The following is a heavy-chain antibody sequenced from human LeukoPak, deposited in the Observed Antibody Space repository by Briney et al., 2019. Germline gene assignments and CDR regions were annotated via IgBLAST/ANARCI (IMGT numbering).Heavy chain of an antibody. CDR2: IIPIFGTA. V-gene: IGHV1-69*05. D-gene: IGHD6-13*01. Sequence: SVKVSCKASGGTFSSYAITWVRQAPGQGLEWMGRIIPIFGTANYAQKFQGRVTITTDESTSTAYMELSKLRYDDTAVYYCARERPPGDSSNWFLEGYFDIWGQGTLVTVSS. CDR1: GGTFSSYA. CDR3: ARERPPGDSSNWFLEGYFDI. J-gene: IGHJ4*02.